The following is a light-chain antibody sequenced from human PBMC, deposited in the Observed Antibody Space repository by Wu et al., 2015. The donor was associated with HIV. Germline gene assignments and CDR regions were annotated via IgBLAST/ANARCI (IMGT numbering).Light chain of an antibody. CDR3: QQYNSYPIT. CDR1: QSVNNNY. J-gene: IGKJ5*01. Sequence: EIVLTQSPGTLSLSPGERATLSCRASQSVNNNYLAWYQQKRGQAPRLLIYGASNRATGIPDRFSGSGSGTDFTLAISRLEAEDFATYYCQQYNSYPITFGQGTRLEIK. V-gene: IGKV3-20*01. CDR2: GAS.